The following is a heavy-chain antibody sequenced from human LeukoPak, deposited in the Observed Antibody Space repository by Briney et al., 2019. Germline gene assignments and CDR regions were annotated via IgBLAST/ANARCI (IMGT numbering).Heavy chain of an antibody. CDR1: GGSISSGGYY. D-gene: IGHD1-1*01. Sequence: SETLSLTCTVSGGSISSGGYYWSWIRQHPGKGLEWIGYIYYSGSTYYNPSLKSRVTISVDTSTNQFSLKMSSVTAADTAVYYCAGEVPTHYFDYWGQGTLVTVSS. CDR3: AGEVPTHYFDY. V-gene: IGHV4-31*03. CDR2: IYYSGST. J-gene: IGHJ4*02.